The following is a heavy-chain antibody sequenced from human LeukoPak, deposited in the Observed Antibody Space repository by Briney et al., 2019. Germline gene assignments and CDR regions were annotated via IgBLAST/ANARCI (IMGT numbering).Heavy chain of an antibody. Sequence: PGGSLRLSCVASGFTFSSYAMHWVRQAPGKGLEYVSAINSNGATTYYANSVKGRFTISRDNSKNTLYLQMNSLRAEDTAVYYCAKEAYYDILTGYYGSYYFDYWGQGTLVTVSS. CDR1: GFTFSSYA. CDR3: AKEAYYDILTGYYGSYYFDY. D-gene: IGHD3-9*01. CDR2: INSNGATT. J-gene: IGHJ4*02. V-gene: IGHV3-64*01.